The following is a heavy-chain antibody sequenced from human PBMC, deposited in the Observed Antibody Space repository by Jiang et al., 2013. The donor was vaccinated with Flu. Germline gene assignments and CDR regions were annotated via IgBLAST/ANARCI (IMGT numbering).Heavy chain of an antibody. CDR2: IWYDGSLK. J-gene: IGHJ4*02. Sequence: VQLVESGGGVVQPGRSLRLSCAASGFMFNSYGMHWVRQAPGKGLEWVALIWYDGSLKYYEDSVKGRFSISRDNSKNTVYLQMNSLRADDTAVYYCARGDTSASPCDYVGQGTQVTVSS. CDR3: ARGDTSASPCDY. V-gene: IGHV3-33*01. D-gene: IGHD2-2*01. CDR1: GFMFNSYG.